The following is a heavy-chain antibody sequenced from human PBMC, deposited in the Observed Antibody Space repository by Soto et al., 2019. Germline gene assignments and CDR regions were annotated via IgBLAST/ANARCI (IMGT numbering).Heavy chain of an antibody. D-gene: IGHD4-17*01. V-gene: IGHV3-9*01. CDR2: ISWNSGSI. J-gene: IGHJ6*02. Sequence: EVQLVESGGGLAQPGRSLRLSCAASGFTFDDYAMHWVRQAPGKGLEWVSGISWNSGSIGYADSVKGRFTITRDNGKNSLYLQMSSLRAEDTALYYWAKCFGDYGDSSWYYGMDVWGRGTTVTVSS. CDR1: GFTFDDYA. CDR3: AKCFGDYGDSSWYYGMDV.